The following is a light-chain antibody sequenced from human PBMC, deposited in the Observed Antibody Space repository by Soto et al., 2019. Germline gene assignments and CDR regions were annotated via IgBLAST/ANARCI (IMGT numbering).Light chain of an antibody. V-gene: IGLV2-23*01. J-gene: IGLJ1*01. CDR2: AGN. CDR1: SSDVGGYNL. CDR3: CSYAGSSTPDV. Sequence: SALTQPSSLSGSPGQSITLSCPGTSSDVGGYNLVSWYLQHPGKAPKVLIFAGNKRPSGVSNRFSGPKSANTASLTISGLQAEDEADYYCCSYAGSSTPDVFGTGTKGTVL.